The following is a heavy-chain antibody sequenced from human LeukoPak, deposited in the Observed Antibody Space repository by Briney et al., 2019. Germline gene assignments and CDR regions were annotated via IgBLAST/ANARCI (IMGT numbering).Heavy chain of an antibody. CDR1: GFTFSTYA. V-gene: IGHV3-23*01. Sequence: GGSLRLSCAASGFTFSTYAMTWVRQAPGKGLEWVSTISGSSDYTYYADSVKGRVTISRDNSKSTLYLQMNSLRADDTALYYCAKVKGSSSTGNGMDVWGRGTTVTVSS. CDR2: ISGSSDYT. D-gene: IGHD6-13*01. J-gene: IGHJ6*02. CDR3: AKVKGSSSTGNGMDV.